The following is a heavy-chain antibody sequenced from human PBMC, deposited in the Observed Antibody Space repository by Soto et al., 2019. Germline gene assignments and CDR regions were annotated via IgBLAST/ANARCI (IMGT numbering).Heavy chain of an antibody. CDR2: IYHGGST. D-gene: IGHD3-22*01. CDR3: ARVGPWVPYYYDSSPYTFENWFDP. Sequence: SETLSLTCAVSGYSISSGYYWGWLRQPPGKGLEWIGRIYHGGSTYYNPSLNSRVTLSIDMTNNHVSLILNSVTAADTAVYYCARVGPWVPYYYDSSPYTFENWFDPWGQGTLVTVTS. V-gene: IGHV4-38-2*01. J-gene: IGHJ5*02. CDR1: GYSISSGYY.